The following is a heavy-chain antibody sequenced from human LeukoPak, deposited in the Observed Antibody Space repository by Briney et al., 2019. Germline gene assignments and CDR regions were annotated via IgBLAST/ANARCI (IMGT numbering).Heavy chain of an antibody. CDR3: ARVSDYYDSSGPGHYFDY. V-gene: IGHV4-31*03. CDR1: GGSISSGGYY. D-gene: IGHD3-22*01. CDR2: IYYSGST. J-gene: IGHJ4*02. Sequence: PSETLSLTCTVSGGSISSGGYYWSWIRQHPGKGLEWIGYIYYSGSTYYNPSLKSRVTISVDTSKNQFSLKLSSVTAADTAVYYCARVSDYYDSSGPGHYFDYWGQGTLVTVSS.